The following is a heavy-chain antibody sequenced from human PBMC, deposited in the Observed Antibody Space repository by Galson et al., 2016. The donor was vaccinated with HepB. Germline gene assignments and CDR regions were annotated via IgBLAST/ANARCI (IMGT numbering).Heavy chain of an antibody. Sequence: SDSYTHYSPSFQGHVTISADKSISTAYLQWSSLKASDTAMYYCASGGAGPTDYWGQGTLVTVSS. D-gene: IGHD6-19*01. J-gene: IGHJ4*02. CDR3: ASGGAGPTDY. CDR2: SDSYT. V-gene: IGHV5-10-1*01.